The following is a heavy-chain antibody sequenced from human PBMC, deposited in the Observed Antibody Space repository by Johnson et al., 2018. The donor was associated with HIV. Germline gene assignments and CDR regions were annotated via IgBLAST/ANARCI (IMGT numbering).Heavy chain of an antibody. J-gene: IGHJ3*02. CDR3: ARGHMVRGVTHAFDI. CDR1: QFTFSSYG. D-gene: IGHD3-10*01. CDR2: ISYDGTNK. Sequence: QEQLVESGGGVVQPGRSLRLSCAASQFTFSSYGMHWVRQAPGKGLEWVAVISYDGTNKYYADSVKGRFTISRDNSKNTLYLQMNSLRAEDTAVYYCARGHMVRGVTHAFDIWGQGTMVTVSS. V-gene: IGHV3-30*03.